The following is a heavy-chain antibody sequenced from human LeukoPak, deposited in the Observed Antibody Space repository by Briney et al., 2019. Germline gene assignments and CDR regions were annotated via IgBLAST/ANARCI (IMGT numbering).Heavy chain of an antibody. CDR1: GFTFSSYA. CDR3: ARDYNRGSGWELNTNFDY. J-gene: IGHJ4*02. CDR2: MSSSSSYI. V-gene: IGHV3-21*01. D-gene: IGHD1-26*01. Sequence: GGSLRLSCAASGFTFSSYAMSWVRQAPGKGLEWVSSMSSSSSYIYYADSVKGRFTISRDNAKNSLYLQMNSLRAEDTAVYYCARDYNRGSGWELNTNFDYWGQGTLVTVSS.